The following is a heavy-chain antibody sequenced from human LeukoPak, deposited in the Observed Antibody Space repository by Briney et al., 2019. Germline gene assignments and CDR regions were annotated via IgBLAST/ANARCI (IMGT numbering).Heavy chain of an antibody. D-gene: IGHD5-12*01. V-gene: IGHV3-7*03. CDR1: GFTFSNYW. J-gene: IGHJ4*02. Sequence: PGGSLRLSCAASGFTFSNYWLTWVRQAPGKGLEWVANIKRDGSEKFYVDSVKGRFTVSRDNAKNSLYLQMNSLRAEDTAVYYCARDEGNSGYDILDYWGQGTLVTVSS. CDR3: ARDEGNSGYDILDY. CDR2: IKRDGSEK.